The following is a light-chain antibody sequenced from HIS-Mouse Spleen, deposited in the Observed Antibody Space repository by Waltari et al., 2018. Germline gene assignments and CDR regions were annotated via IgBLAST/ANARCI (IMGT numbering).Light chain of an antibody. CDR1: SSDVGGYNY. Sequence: QSALTQPASVSGSPGQSITISCTGTSSDVGGYNYVSWYQQHPGKAPKLMIYEVSNRPSGVSNRFSGSKSGNTVSLTISGLQAEDEADYYCCSYAGSSTYVFGTGTKVTVL. CDR2: EVS. J-gene: IGLJ1*01. V-gene: IGLV2-14*01. CDR3: CSYAGSSTYV.